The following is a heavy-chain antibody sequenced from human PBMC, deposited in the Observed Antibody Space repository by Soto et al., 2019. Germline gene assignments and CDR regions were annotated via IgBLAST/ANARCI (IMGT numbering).Heavy chain of an antibody. CDR1: GFTFSTYA. CDR3: ARVRDNSGWYPNFDY. J-gene: IGHJ4*02. V-gene: IGHV3-30-3*01. CDR2: ISYDAINI. Sequence: QVQLVESGGGVVQPGRSLRLSCAASGFTFSTYAMHWVRQAPGKGLEWVAVISYDAINIRYADSVKGRFTVSRDNSNNMLYLQMNSLGTEDTALYYCARVRDNSGWYPNFDYWGQGTLVTVSS. D-gene: IGHD6-19*01.